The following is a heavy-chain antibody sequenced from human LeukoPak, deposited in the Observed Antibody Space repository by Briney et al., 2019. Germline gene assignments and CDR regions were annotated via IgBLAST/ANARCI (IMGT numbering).Heavy chain of an antibody. Sequence: SETLSLTCTVSGGSISSSSYYWTWIRQPPGKGLEWIGSLYYSGSTNYNPSLKSRVTISVDKSKNQFSLKLSSVTAADTAVYYCARRITGTTSDSFDYWGQGTLVTVSS. CDR3: ARRITGTTSDSFDY. V-gene: IGHV4-61*05. CDR2: LYYSGST. D-gene: IGHD1-20*01. CDR1: GGSISSSSYY. J-gene: IGHJ4*02.